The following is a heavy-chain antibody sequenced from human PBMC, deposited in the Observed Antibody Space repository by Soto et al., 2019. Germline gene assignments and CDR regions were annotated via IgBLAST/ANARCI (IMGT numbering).Heavy chain of an antibody. CDR3: AYYRASSGSDDYNCWHSKDC. CDR2: ISGSGCST. J-gene: IGHJ6*02. Sequence: GGSLRLSCATSGITLSRYAKGWGRPAPGKGLGWVSAISGSGCSTYYADSVKGRFTISRDNSKNTLYLQKNSLRAEDTAVYYWAYYRASSGSDDYNCWHSKDCWGQGTTVTVSS. D-gene: IGHD6-25*01. CDR1: GITLSRYA. V-gene: IGHV3-23*01.